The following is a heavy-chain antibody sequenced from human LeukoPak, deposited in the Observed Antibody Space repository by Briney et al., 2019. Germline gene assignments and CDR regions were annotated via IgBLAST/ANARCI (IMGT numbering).Heavy chain of an antibody. V-gene: IGHV1-24*01. Sequence: ASVKVSCKVSGYTLTELSMHWERQAPGKGLEWMGGFDPEDGETIYAQKFQGRVTMTEDTSTDTAYMELSSLRSEDTAVYYCATAPLYNWNDINYWGQGTLVTVSS. CDR3: ATAPLYNWNDINY. D-gene: IGHD1-1*01. CDR1: GYTLTELS. J-gene: IGHJ4*02. CDR2: FDPEDGET.